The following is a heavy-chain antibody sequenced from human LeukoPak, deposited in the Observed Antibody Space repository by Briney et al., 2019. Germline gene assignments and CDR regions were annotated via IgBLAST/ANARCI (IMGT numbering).Heavy chain of an antibody. CDR1: GDSVSSKSAS. CDR2: TYSRSKWFN. Sequence: SQTLSLTWAISGDSVSSKSASWNWIRHSPSRGLEWLGRTYSRSKWFNDYAVSVKSRITINPDTSRNQFSLHLSSVTPDDTAVYYCARGTGSLDYWGQGTLVTVSS. CDR3: ARGTGSLDY. J-gene: IGHJ4*02. V-gene: IGHV6-1*01. D-gene: IGHD1-26*01.